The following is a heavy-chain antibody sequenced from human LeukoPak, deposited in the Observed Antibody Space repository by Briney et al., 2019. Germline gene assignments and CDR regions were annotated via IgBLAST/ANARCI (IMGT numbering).Heavy chain of an antibody. CDR3: AKAAYYYDSSHADY. CDR1: GFTFDDYA. Sequence: GGSLRLSCAASGFTFDDYAMHWVRQAPGKGLEWVSGISWNSGSIGYADSVKGRFTISRDNAKNSLYLQMNSLRAEDTALYYCAKAAYYYDSSHADYWGQGTLVTVSS. J-gene: IGHJ4*02. CDR2: ISWNSGSI. V-gene: IGHV3-9*01. D-gene: IGHD3-22*01.